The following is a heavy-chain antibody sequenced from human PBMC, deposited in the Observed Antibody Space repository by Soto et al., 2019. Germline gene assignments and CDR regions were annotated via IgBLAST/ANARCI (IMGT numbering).Heavy chain of an antibody. V-gene: IGHV1-18*01. J-gene: IGHJ4*02. CDR2: ISAYNGNT. Sequence: QVQLVQSGAEVKKPGASVKVSCKASGYTFTSYGISWVRQAPGQGLEWMGWISAYNGNTNYAQKLQGRVTMTTDTTTNKAYKERERPRSDGPGGYYCGRARYCSGGSCYSDYWGQGTLVTVSS. CDR1: GYTFTSYG. D-gene: IGHD2-15*01. CDR3: GRARYCSGGSCYSDY.